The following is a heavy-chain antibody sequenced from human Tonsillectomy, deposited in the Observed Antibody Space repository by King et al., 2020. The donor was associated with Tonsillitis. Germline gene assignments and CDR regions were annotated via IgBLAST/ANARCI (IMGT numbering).Heavy chain of an antibody. V-gene: IGHV3-74*01. CDR1: GLPFSDYW. J-gene: IGHJ4*02. CDR3: AREKSGVQLALDS. CDR2: INTDGSTA. D-gene: IGHD6-6*01. Sequence: VQLVESGGGLVQPGGSLRLACAASGLPFSDYWMHWVRQGPGKGLVWVSRINTDGSTADYAYSVKGRFTISRDNAKSTLYLQMNSLRAEDTAMYYCAREKSGVQLALDSWGQGTLVTVSS.